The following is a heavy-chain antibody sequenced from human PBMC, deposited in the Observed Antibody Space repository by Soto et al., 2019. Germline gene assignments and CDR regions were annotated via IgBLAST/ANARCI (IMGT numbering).Heavy chain of an antibody. CDR1: GFTFSSYA. CDR2: ISGSGGST. D-gene: IGHD3-22*01. J-gene: IGHJ4*02. V-gene: IGHV3-23*01. CDR3: AKDRAQKYYYDSSGSSFDY. Sequence: PGGSLRLSCAASGFTFSSYAMSWVRQAPGKGLEWVSAISGSGGSTYYADSVKGRFTISRDNSKNTLYLQMNSLRAEDTAVYYCAKDRAQKYYYDSSGSSFDYWSQGTLVTVSS.